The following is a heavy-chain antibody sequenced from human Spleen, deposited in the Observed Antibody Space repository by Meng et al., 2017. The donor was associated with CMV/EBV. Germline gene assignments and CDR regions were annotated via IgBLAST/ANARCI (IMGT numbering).Heavy chain of an antibody. D-gene: IGHD3-16*01. CDR1: GYSFIDYW. V-gene: IGHV5-51*01. Sequence: KVSCKGSGYSFIDYWIGWVRQKLGKGLEWMGIIYPGSSDTRYSPSFQGQVTISADESTDTAYLQWSSLRASDSAIYYCARLWGGPDCWGQGTQVTVSS. CDR2: IYPGSSDT. CDR3: ARLWGGPDC. J-gene: IGHJ4*02.